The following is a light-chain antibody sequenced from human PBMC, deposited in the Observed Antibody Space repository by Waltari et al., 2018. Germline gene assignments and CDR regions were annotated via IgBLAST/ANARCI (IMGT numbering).Light chain of an antibody. CDR2: YDS. Sequence: SYVLTQPPSVSVAPGKTARLTCGGNNIGSKSVHWYQQKPGQAPVLVIYYDSDWPSGIPERFSGSNSGNTATLTISRVEAGDEADYYCQVWDSSSDHVVFGGGNKLTVL. J-gene: IGLJ2*01. CDR1: NIGSKS. V-gene: IGLV3-21*04. CDR3: QVWDSSSDHVV.